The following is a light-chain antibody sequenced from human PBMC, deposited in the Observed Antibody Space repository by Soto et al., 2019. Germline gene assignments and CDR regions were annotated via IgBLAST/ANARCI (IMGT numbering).Light chain of an antibody. CDR1: SSDVGSYNL. Sequence: QSALTQPASVSGSPGQSITISCTGTSSDVGSYNLVSWYQQHPGKAPKLMIYEVGKRPSGVSNRFSGSKSGNTASLTISGLQAEDEADYYCCSYAGPWVFGGGTKVTVL. V-gene: IGLV2-23*02. CDR3: CSYAGPWV. CDR2: EVG. J-gene: IGLJ2*01.